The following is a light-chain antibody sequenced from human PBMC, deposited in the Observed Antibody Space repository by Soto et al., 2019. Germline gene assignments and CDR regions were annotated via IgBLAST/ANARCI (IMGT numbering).Light chain of an antibody. CDR2: EVS. CDR3: SSYAGSNNPYV. V-gene: IGLV2-8*01. Sequence: QSALTQPPSASGSPGQSVAISCTGTSSDVGGHNYVSWYQQHPGKAPKLMIYEVSKRPSGVPDRFSGSKSGNTASLTVSGLQAEDEADYYCSSYAGSNNPYVFGAGNKVTVL. J-gene: IGLJ1*01. CDR1: SSDVGGHNY.